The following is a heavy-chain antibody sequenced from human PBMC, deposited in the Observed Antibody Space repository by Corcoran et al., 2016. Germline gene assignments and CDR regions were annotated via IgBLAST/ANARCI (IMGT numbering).Heavy chain of an antibody. Sequence: EVQLVESGGGLIQPGGSLRLSCAASGFTVSSKYMSWVRQAPGKGLEWVSVIYIGGSTYYADSVKGRLTISRDNSKNTLYLQMNSLRAEDTAVYYCARGHYYGSGPVDYWGQGTLVTVSS. D-gene: IGHD3-10*01. J-gene: IGHJ4*02. V-gene: IGHV3-53*01. CDR1: GFTVSSKY. CDR2: IYIGGST. CDR3: ARGHYYGSGPVDY.